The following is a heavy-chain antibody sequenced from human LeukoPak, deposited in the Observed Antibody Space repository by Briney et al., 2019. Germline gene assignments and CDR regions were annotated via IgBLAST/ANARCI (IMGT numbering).Heavy chain of an antibody. J-gene: IGHJ6*03. Sequence: GGSLRLSCAASGFTFSSHNMNWVRQAPGRGLEWISYITTGSSTIKCADSVKGRFTISRDNTKSSLYLQMNSLRAEDTAVYYCARDRGAVGGLLSYHFYYMDVWGKGTPVTVS. D-gene: IGHD3-16*01. CDR1: GFTFSSHN. V-gene: IGHV3-48*01. CDR3: ARDRGAVGGLLSYHFYYMDV. CDR2: ITTGSSTI.